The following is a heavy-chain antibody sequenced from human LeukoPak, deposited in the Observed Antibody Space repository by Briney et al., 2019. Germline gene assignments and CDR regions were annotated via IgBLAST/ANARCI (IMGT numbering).Heavy chain of an antibody. CDR1: GFTFSSYA. CDR2: ISGSGGST. V-gene: IGHV3-23*01. D-gene: IGHD6-6*01. Sequence: QPGGSLRLSCAASGFTFSSYAMNWVRQAPGKGLEWVSAISGSGGSTYYADSVKGRFTISRDNSKNTLYLQMNSLRAEDTAVYYCAKDNQNHSSSAPQSPFYYYMDVWGKGTTVTVSS. J-gene: IGHJ6*03. CDR3: AKDNQNHSSSAPQSPFYYYMDV.